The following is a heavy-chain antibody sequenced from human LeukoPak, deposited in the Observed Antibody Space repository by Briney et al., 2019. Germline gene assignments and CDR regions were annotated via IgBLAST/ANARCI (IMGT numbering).Heavy chain of an antibody. D-gene: IGHD5-18*01. CDR2: INQDGTQR. CDR1: GFSFGTSW. CDR3: ASDVNTFGYLADY. J-gene: IGHJ4*02. Sequence: GGSLRLSCAASGFSFGTSWMNWARQAPGKRLEWVANINQDGTQRNYVDSVKGRFTISRDNAKNSLYLQMNTLRVEDTAVYFCASDVNTFGYLADYWGQGTLVTVSS. V-gene: IGHV3-7*01.